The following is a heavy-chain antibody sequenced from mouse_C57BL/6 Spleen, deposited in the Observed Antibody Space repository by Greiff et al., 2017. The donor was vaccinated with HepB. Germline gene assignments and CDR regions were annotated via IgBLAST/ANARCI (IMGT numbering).Heavy chain of an antibody. CDR1: GYSITSGYY. D-gene: IGHD3-2*02. Sequence: EVKLMESGPGLVKPSQSLSLTCSVTGYSITSGYYWNWIRQFPGNKLEWMGYISYDGSNNYNPSLKNRISITRDTSKNQFFLKLNSVTTEDTATYYCARDQGGRGFDYWGQGTTLTVSS. CDR2: ISYDGSN. CDR3: ARDQGGRGFDY. V-gene: IGHV3-6*01. J-gene: IGHJ2*01.